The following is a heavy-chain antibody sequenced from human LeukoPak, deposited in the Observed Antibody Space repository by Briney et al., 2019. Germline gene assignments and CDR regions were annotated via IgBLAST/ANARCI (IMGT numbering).Heavy chain of an antibody. CDR1: GGSINNYW. CDR2: IYYTGST. CDR3: ARGRLDSSGWYVGYFQH. Sequence: SETLSLTCTVSGGSINNYWWSWIRQPPGKGLEWIGYIYYTGSTNYNPSLKSRVTISVDTSKNQFSLKLSSVTAADTAVYYCARGRLDSSGWYVGYFQHWGQGTLVTVSS. J-gene: IGHJ1*01. D-gene: IGHD6-19*01. V-gene: IGHV4-59*12.